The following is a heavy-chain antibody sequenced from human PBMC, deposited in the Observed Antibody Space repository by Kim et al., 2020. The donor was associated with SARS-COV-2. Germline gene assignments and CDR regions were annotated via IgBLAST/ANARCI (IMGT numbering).Heavy chain of an antibody. Sequence: NKSYTDSVKGRFNISSNNSKHTLYLQMNSLRAGDTAVYYCAKGQYCFDCWGQGALVTVSS. V-gene: IGHV3-23*01. CDR3: AKGQYCFDC. J-gene: IGHJ4*02. CDR2: NK.